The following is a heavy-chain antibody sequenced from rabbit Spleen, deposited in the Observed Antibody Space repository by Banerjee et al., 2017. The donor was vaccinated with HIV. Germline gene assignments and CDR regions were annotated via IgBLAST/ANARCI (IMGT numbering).Heavy chain of an antibody. CDR3: ARQRYDDYGELDL. V-gene: IGHV1S40*01. CDR1: GFSFSSSYY. CDR2: IYGGSSGRT. J-gene: IGHJ4*01. D-gene: IGHD2-1*01. Sequence: QSLEESGGDLVKPGASLTLTCTASGFSFSSSYYMCWVRQAPGKGLEWIGCIYGGSSGRTYYATWAKGRFTISKTSSTTATLQRTSLTAADTATYFCARQRYDDYGELDLWGPGTLVAVS.